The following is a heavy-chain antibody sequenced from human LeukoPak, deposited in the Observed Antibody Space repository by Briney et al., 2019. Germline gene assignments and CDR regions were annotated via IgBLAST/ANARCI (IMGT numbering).Heavy chain of an antibody. Sequence: SETLSLTCTVSGGSISSSSYYWAWIRQPPGKGLEWIGSIHYSGSTYYNPSLQSRVTISVDTSKNQFSLKLSSVTAADTAVYYCARTYYDILTGYYSGGGPFDYWGQGTLVTVSS. D-gene: IGHD3-9*01. J-gene: IGHJ4*02. V-gene: IGHV4-39*07. CDR2: IHYSGST. CDR3: ARTYYDILTGYYSGGGPFDY. CDR1: GGSISSSSYY.